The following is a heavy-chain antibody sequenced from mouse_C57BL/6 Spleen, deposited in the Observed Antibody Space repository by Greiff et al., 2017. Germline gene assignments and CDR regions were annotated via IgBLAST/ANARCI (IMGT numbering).Heavy chain of an antibody. D-gene: IGHD2-2*01. Sequence: VQLQQSGPELVKPGASVKISCKASGYSFTGYSMNWVMQSHGKSLEWIGRINPYNGDTFYNQKFKGKATLTVDKSASTAHMELRSLTSEDSAVYYCASGDYVYDEGLGYFDYWGQGTTLTVSS. V-gene: IGHV1-20*01. CDR3: ASGDYVYDEGLGYFDY. J-gene: IGHJ2*01. CDR1: GYSFTGYS. CDR2: INPYNGDT.